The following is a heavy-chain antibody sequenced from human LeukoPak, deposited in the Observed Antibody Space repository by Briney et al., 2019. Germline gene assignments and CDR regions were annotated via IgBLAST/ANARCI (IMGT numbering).Heavy chain of an antibody. J-gene: IGHJ3*02. CDR1: GFTFSSYA. D-gene: IGHD4-23*01. CDR2: VTNSGSST. V-gene: IGHV3-23*01. CDR3: AKEDYGGNSKTFDI. Sequence: GGSLRLSCAASGFTFSSYAMAWIRQAPGKGLEWVSTVTNSGSSTYYADSVEGQFTISRDNSKNTLFLQMNSLRAEDTAVYYCAKEDYGGNSKTFDIWGQGTMVTVSS.